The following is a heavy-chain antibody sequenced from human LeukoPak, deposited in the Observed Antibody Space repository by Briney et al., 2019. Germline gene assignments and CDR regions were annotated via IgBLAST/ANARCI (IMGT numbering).Heavy chain of an antibody. D-gene: IGHD6-19*01. J-gene: IGHJ1*01. V-gene: IGHV3-33*01. CDR3: AREITPGIAVAGTGEYFQH. CDR2: IWYDGSNK. CDR1: GFTFSSYG. Sequence: GRSLRLPCAASGFTFSSYGMHWVRQAPGKGLEWVAVIWYDGSNKYYADSVKGRFTISRDNSKNTLYLQMNSLRAEDTAVYYCAREITPGIAVAGTGEYFQHWGQGTLVTVSS.